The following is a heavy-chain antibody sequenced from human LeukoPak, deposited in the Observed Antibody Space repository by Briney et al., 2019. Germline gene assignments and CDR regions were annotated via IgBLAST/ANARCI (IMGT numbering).Heavy chain of an antibody. V-gene: IGHV5-10-1*01. J-gene: IGHJ4*02. D-gene: IGHD3/OR15-3a*01. CDR2: IDPRDSYT. CDR1: GYSFISFW. Sequence: GESLKISCKGSGYSFISFWISWVRQLPGKGLESMGRIDPRDSYTNYSPSLLGHVTISADRSITTAYLQWSSLKASDTAIYYCATHRVGRLPYSFDYWGQGTLVTVSS. CDR3: ATHRVGRLPYSFDY.